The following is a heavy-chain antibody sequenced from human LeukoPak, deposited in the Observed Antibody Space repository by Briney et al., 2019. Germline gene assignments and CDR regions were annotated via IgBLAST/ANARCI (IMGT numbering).Heavy chain of an antibody. CDR1: AGAITGYY. D-gene: IGHD6-25*01. Sequence: PSETLSLTCTVSAGAITGYYWGWIRQPPGKGLEWIGHISYSGSTNYNPSLTSRVTISVDTSKNHFSLKLNSVTAADTAVYYCARGYSTGWTYYFDYWGQGALVTVSS. J-gene: IGHJ4*02. CDR3: ARGYSTGWTYYFDY. CDR2: ISYSGST. V-gene: IGHV4-59*01.